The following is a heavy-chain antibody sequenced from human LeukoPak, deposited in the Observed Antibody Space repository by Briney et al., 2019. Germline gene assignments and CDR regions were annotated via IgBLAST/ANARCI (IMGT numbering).Heavy chain of an antibody. Sequence: GGSLRLSCAASGFTVSSNYMSWVRQAPGKGLEWVSAISGSGGSTYYADSVKGRFTISRDNSKNTLYLQMNSLRAEDTAVYYCARAQFTAMPPHGVMVSEYFQHWGQGTLVTVSS. CDR3: ARAQFTAMPPHGVMVSEYFQH. CDR1: GFTVSSNY. D-gene: IGHD5-18*01. V-gene: IGHV3-23*01. J-gene: IGHJ1*01. CDR2: ISGSGGST.